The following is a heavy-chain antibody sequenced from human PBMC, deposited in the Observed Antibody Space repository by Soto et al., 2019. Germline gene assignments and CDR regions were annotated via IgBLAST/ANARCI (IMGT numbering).Heavy chain of an antibody. Sequence: EVQLVESGGGLVQPGGSLRLSCAASGFTVSSNYMSWVRQAPGKGLEWVSVIYSGGSTYYADSVKGRFTISRDNSKNTLYLQMNSLRSDDTAMYYCARGTLEPYYYYYYYMDVWGKGTTVTVSS. CDR3: ARGTLEPYYYYYYYMDV. CDR2: IYSGGST. CDR1: GFTVSSNY. J-gene: IGHJ6*03. D-gene: IGHD1-1*01. V-gene: IGHV3-66*01.